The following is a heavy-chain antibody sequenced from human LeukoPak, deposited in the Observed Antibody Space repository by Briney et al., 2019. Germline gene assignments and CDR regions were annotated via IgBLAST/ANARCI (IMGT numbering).Heavy chain of an antibody. CDR1: GFTFSSYG. D-gene: IGHD7-27*01. CDR3: AKPLGIPGYFDL. V-gene: IGHV3-30*18. J-gene: IGHJ2*01. Sequence: GGSLRLSCAASGFTFSSYGMHWVRQAPGKGLEWVAVISYDGSNKYYADSVKGRFTISRDNSKNTLYLQMNSLRAEDTAVYYCAKPLGIPGYFDLWGRGTLVTVSS. CDR2: ISYDGSNK.